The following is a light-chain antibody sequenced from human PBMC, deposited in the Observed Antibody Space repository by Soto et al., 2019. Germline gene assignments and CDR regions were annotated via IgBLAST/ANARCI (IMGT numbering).Light chain of an antibody. CDR1: ISDVGGFNY. Sequence: QSALTQPASVSGSPGQSITISCTGTISDVGGFNYVSWYQQHPGKAPKLIIYEVSNWPSGVSNRFSGSKSGNTASLTISGLQAEDEADYYCSSYPTSSTLVVFGGGTKLTVL. V-gene: IGLV2-14*01. J-gene: IGLJ2*01. CDR3: SSYPTSSTLVV. CDR2: EVS.